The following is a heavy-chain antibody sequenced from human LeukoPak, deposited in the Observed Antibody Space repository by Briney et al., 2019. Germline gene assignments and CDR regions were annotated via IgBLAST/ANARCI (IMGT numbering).Heavy chain of an antibody. CDR2: INHSGST. CDR1: GGSFSGYY. CDR3: ARLNYDSSGYRDFDY. Sequence: PSETLSLTCAVYGGSFSGYYWTWIRQPPGKGLEWIGEINHSGSTNYNPSLKSRVTISVDTSKNQFSLKLSSVTAADTAVYYCARLNYDSSGYRDFDYWGQGTLVTVSS. J-gene: IGHJ4*02. V-gene: IGHV4-34*01. D-gene: IGHD3-22*01.